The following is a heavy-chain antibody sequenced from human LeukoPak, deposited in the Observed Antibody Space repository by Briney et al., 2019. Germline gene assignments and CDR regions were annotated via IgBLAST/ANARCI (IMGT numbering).Heavy chain of an antibody. V-gene: IGHV3-48*04. D-gene: IGHD3-22*01. CDR2: ISSSSSTI. Sequence: GGSLRLSCAASGFTFSSYSMNWVRQAPGKGLEWVSYISSSSSTIYYADSVKGRFTISRDNAKNSLYLQMNSLRAEDTAVYYCARGAIGDEEKYYYDSSGYFPYFDYWGQGTLVTVSS. CDR3: ARGAIGDEEKYYYDSSGYFPYFDY. J-gene: IGHJ4*02. CDR1: GFTFSSYS.